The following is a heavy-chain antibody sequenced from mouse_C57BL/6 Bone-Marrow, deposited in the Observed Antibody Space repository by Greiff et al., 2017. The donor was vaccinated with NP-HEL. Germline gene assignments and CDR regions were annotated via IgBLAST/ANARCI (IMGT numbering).Heavy chain of an antibody. Sequence: VQLQQSGPELVKPGASVKISCKASGYTFTDYYMNWVKQSHGKSLEWIGDINPNNGGTSYNQKFKGKATLTVDKSSSTAYMELRSLTSEDSAVYYCARGPWGAMDYWGQGTSVTVSS. CDR3: ARGPWGAMDY. CDR1: GYTFTDYY. V-gene: IGHV1-26*01. D-gene: IGHD4-1*01. J-gene: IGHJ4*01. CDR2: INPNNGGT.